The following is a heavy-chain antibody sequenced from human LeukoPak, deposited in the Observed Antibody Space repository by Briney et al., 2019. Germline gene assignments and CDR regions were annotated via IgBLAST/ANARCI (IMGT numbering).Heavy chain of an antibody. V-gene: IGHV1-18*01. Sequence: GASVKVSCKASGYTFTSYGISWVRQAPGQGLEWMGWISAYNGNTNYAQKFQGRVTMTRDTSISTAYMELSRLRSDDTAVYYCANMAALGDSGDWGQGTLVTVSS. CDR2: ISAYNGNT. CDR3: ANMAALGDSGD. J-gene: IGHJ4*02. CDR1: GYTFTSYG. D-gene: IGHD3-16*01.